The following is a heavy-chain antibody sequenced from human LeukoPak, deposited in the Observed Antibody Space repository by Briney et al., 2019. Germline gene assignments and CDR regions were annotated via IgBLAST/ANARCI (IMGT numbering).Heavy chain of an antibody. J-gene: IGHJ4*02. CDR1: GFTFSSYG. CDR3: ARYDSSAYDY. D-gene: IGHD3-22*01. CDR2: IRYDGSNE. V-gene: IGHV3-30*02. Sequence: GGSLRLSCAASGFTFSSYGMHWVRQAPGKGLEWVSFIRYDGSNEYYADSVRGRFTISRDNFRNTLYLQMGSLTAEDMAVYYCARYDSSAYDYWGQGALVTVSS.